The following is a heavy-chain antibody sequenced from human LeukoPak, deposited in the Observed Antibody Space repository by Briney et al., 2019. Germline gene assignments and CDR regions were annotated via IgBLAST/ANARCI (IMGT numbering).Heavy chain of an antibody. CDR1: GFTFSKCS. D-gene: IGHD6-19*01. CDR2: ISSSSSYI. CDR3: ARDSSSGWYWGEFDY. J-gene: IGHJ4*02. Sequence: SGGSLRLSCAASGFTFSKCSMSWVRQAPGKGLEWVSSISSSSSYIYYADSVKGRFTISRDNDKTSLYLQMNSLRAEDTAVYYCARDSSSGWYWGEFDYWGQGTLVTVSS. V-gene: IGHV3-21*01.